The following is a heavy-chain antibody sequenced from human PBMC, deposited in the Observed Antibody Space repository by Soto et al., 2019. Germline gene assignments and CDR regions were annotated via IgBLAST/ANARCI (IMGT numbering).Heavy chain of an antibody. V-gene: IGHV3-21*01. CDR1: GFTFRSYS. CDR2: ISSSSSYI. CDR3: ARGGPRVGDV. D-gene: IGHD1-26*01. J-gene: IGHJ6*02. Sequence: PGGSLRLSCAASGFTFRSYSMNWVLQAPGNGLEWVSSISSSSSYIYYADSVKGRFTISRDNAKNSLYLQMNSLRAEDTAVYYCARGGPRVGDVWGQGTPVIVS.